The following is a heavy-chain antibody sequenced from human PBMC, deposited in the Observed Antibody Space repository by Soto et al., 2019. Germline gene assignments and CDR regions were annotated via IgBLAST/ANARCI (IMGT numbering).Heavy chain of an antibody. CDR1: GFTFSNYD. CDR3: AKVLSIIVADSFDI. V-gene: IGHV3-30*18. J-gene: IGHJ3*02. D-gene: IGHD3-22*01. CDR2: ISYDGTNK. Sequence: GGSLRLSCAASGFTFSNYDMHWVRQAPGKGPEWVAIISYDGTNKYYADSVKGRFTISRDNSKNTLSLQMNSLRAEDTAVYYCAKVLSIIVADSFDIWGQGTMVTVSS.